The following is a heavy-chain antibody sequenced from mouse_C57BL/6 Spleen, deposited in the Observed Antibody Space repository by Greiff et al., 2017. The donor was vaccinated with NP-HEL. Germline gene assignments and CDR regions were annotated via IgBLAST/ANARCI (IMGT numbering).Heavy chain of an antibody. CDR2: IDPNTGGT. J-gene: IGHJ2*01. CDR1: GYTFTNYW. D-gene: IGHD2-4*01. CDR3: AREGIYYDYGYFDY. Sequence: VKLQQPGAELMKPGASVKLSCKASGYTFTNYWMHWVKQRPGRGLEWIGRIDPNTGGTKYNENFKTKATLTVDKPSSTAYMQLSSLTSEDSAVYYCAREGIYYDYGYFDYWGQGTTLTVSS. V-gene: IGHV1-72*01.